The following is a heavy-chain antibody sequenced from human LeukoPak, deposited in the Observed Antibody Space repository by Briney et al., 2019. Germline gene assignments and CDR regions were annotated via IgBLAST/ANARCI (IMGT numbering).Heavy chain of an antibody. V-gene: IGHV5-10-1*01. Sequence: GESLQISSKGSGCDFTSYWITWVRLMPGKGLGWKGRIDPSDSYTNYSPSFQGHLTISADKSISTAYLQWSSLKASDTAMYYCARRRGYDWYNWFDPWGQGTLVTGSS. CDR2: IDPSDSYT. CDR1: GCDFTSYW. CDR3: ARRRGYDWYNWFDP. D-gene: IGHD5-12*01. J-gene: IGHJ5*02.